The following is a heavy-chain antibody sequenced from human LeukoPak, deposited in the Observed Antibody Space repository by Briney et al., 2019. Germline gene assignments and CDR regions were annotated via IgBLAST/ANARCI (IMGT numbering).Heavy chain of an antibody. Sequence: GGSLRLSCAVSGFTFNNYGMHWVRQAPGKGLEWVSVIYSGSSTYYADSVKARFTISRDNSKNTVYLQMNSLRAEDTAVYYCAKNTNLIVGANNPAFDIWGQGTMVTVSS. J-gene: IGHJ3*02. CDR3: AKNTNLIVGANNPAFDI. CDR2: IYSGSST. V-gene: IGHV3-NL1*01. D-gene: IGHD1-26*01. CDR1: GFTFNNYG.